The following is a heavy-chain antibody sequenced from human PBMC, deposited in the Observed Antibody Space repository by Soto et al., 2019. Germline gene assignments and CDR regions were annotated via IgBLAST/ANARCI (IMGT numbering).Heavy chain of an antibody. CDR2: ILSDGSNK. Sequence: QVQLVESGGGVVQPGRSLRLSCAVSGFTLSSNAMHWVRQAPGKGLEWVALILSDGSNKYYADSVKGRFTTSRDNSKNTMYLQMNSLRVEDTAVYYCARDDEGGSDCDLGYWGQGALVTVSS. CDR1: GFTLSSNA. J-gene: IGHJ4*02. D-gene: IGHD1-26*01. V-gene: IGHV3-30-3*01. CDR3: ARDDEGGSDCDLGY.